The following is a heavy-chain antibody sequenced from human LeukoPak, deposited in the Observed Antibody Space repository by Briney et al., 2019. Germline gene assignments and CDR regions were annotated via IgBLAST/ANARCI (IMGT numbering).Heavy chain of an antibody. J-gene: IGHJ4*02. V-gene: IGHV4-38-2*02. Sequence: SETLSLTCSVSGDSLRNGYYWGFIRQPPGKGLEWIASVYHSGKTYCNPSLKSRVTISVDTSKNQFSLKLSSVTAADTAVYYCARGHDYLHYWGQGTLVTVSS. CDR3: ARGHDYLHY. CDR2: VYHSGKT. CDR1: GDSLRNGYY.